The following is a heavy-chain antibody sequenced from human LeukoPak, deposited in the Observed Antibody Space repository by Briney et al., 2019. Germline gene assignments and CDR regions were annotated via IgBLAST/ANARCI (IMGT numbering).Heavy chain of an antibody. CDR3: ARGARMTFDY. CDR2: ISDRGST. J-gene: IGHJ4*02. D-gene: IGHD2-15*01. V-gene: IGHV4-31*03. CDR1: GGSISSSSYY. Sequence: SETLSLTCTVSGGSISSSSYYWSWVRQHPGKGLEWVGYISDRGSTYYNPSLKSRVTVSVDTSKSQFSLKVSSVTAADTAVYYCARGARMTFDYWGQGTLVTVSS.